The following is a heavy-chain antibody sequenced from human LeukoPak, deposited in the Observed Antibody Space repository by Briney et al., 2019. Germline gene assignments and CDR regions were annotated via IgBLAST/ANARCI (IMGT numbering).Heavy chain of an antibody. D-gene: IGHD6-19*01. CDR2: VQPDGSAK. CDR3: ARDFFGWSSLGH. V-gene: IGHV3-7*01. CDR1: GFTFRSNW. J-gene: IGHJ1*01. Sequence: GESLRLSCAASGFTFRSNWMNWVRQAPGKGLEWVAHVQPDGSAKIYADSVKGRFTISRDNAKDSVYLQMNSLRVEDTAVYYCARDFFGWSSLGHWGQGTLVTVSS.